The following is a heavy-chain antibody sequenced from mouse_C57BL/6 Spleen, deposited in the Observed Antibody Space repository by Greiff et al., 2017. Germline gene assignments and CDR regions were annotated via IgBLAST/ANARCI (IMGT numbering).Heavy chain of an antibody. V-gene: IGHV1-69*01. CDR3: ARKEIYSLSAWFAY. CDR1: GYTFTSYW. J-gene: IGHJ3*01. D-gene: IGHD2-1*01. Sequence: QVQLQQPGAELVMPGASVKLSCKASGYTFTSYWMHWVKQRPGQGLEWIGEIDPSDSYTNYNQKFKGKSTLTVDKSSSTAYMQLSSLTSEDSAVYYCARKEIYSLSAWFAYWGQGTLVTVSA. CDR2: IDPSDSYT.